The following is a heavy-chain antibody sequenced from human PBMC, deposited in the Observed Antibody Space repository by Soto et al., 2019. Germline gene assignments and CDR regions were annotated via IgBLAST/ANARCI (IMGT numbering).Heavy chain of an antibody. CDR3: ARGESTDYYYVADY. V-gene: IGHV1-46*01. J-gene: IGHJ4*02. CDR2: INPNGGST. CDR1: GYTFTNYY. Sequence: ASVKVSCKASGYTFTNYYMHWVRQAPGQGFEWMGMINPNGGSTSYAQKFRGRVTMTRGTSTNTVYMDLSSLRSEDTAVYYCARGESTDYYYVADYWGQGTLVTVSS. D-gene: IGHD3-22*01.